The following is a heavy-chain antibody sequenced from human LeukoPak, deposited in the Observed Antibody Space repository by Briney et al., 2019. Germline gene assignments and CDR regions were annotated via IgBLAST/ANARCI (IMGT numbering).Heavy chain of an antibody. CDR3: ATRPRDSSGYYLGAFDG. J-gene: IGHJ3*01. CDR2: IGASGADT. V-gene: IGHV3-23*01. CDR1: GFTFSSDA. D-gene: IGHD3-22*01. Sequence: GGSLRLSCEASGFTFSSDAMAWARRAPGEGLDWVSGIGASGADTYYSDSAKGRFTVSRDNSKDTLFLHMSSLRAEDTAVYFCATRPRDSSGYYLGAFDGWGQGTTVTVSS.